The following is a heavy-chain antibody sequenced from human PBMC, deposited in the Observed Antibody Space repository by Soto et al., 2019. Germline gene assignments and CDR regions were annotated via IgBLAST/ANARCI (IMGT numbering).Heavy chain of an antibody. CDR1: GGSISSYY. CDR2: IYYSGST. CDR3: QRTVRVEADNYYYYYYMDF. Sequence: SETLSLTCTVSGGSISSYYWSWIRQPPGKGLEWIGYIYYSGSTNYNPSLKSRVTISVDKSKNHFSLKLSSVTAADTAAHYCQRTVRVEADNYYYYYYMDFWGNGTTVSVSS. V-gene: IGHV4-59*08. J-gene: IGHJ6*03. D-gene: IGHD2-15*01.